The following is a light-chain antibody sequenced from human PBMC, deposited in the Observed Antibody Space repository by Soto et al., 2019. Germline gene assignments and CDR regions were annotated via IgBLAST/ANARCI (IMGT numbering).Light chain of an antibody. V-gene: IGKV3-20*01. CDR2: GAS. CDR3: QQYGSSTPVT. CDR1: QSVTGSY. J-gene: IGKJ3*01. Sequence: EIVLTQSPGTLSLSPGERATLSCRASQSVTGSYLAWYRQKPGQAPRLLIYGASSRASGIPDRFSGSASGTDFTLTINTLEPEDIAVYYCQQYGSSTPVTFGPGTKVDVK.